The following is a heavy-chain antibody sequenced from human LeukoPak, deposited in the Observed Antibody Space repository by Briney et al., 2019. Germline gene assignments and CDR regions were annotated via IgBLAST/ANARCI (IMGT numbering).Heavy chain of an antibody. CDR1: GYTFTSYA. V-gene: IGHV1-3*03. Sequence: ASVKVSCKASGYTFTSYAMHWVRQAPGQRLEWMGWINAGNGNTKYSQEFQGRVTITRDTSASTAYMELSSLRSEDMAVYYCARTFGSSWYGQHAFDIWGQGTMVTVSS. CDR3: ARTFGSSWYGQHAFDI. J-gene: IGHJ3*02. D-gene: IGHD6-13*01. CDR2: INAGNGNT.